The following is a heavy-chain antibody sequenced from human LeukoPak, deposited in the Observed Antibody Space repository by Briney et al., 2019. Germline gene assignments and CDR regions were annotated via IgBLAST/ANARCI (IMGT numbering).Heavy chain of an antibody. Sequence: SETLSLTCTVSGGSISSGGYSWSWIRQPPGKGLEWIGYIYHSGSTYYNPSLKSRVTISVDRSKNQFSLKLSSVTAADTAVYYCARDVEYSFGGPSNWFDPWGQGTLVTVSS. CDR3: ARDVEYSFGGPSNWFDP. J-gene: IGHJ5*02. V-gene: IGHV4-30-2*01. CDR1: GGSISSGGYS. D-gene: IGHD5-18*01. CDR2: IYHSGST.